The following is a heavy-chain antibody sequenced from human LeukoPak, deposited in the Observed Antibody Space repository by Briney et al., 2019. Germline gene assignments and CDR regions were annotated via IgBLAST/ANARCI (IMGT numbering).Heavy chain of an antibody. CDR2: ISSSSSYI. J-gene: IGHJ6*02. Sequence: GGSLRLSCAASGFTFSSYSMNWVRQAPGKGLEWVSSISSSSSYIYYADSVKGRFTISRDNAKNSLYLQMNSLRAEDTAVYYCARDLYCSGGSCWAGMDVWGQGTTVTVSS. D-gene: IGHD2-15*01. CDR3: ARDLYCSGGSCWAGMDV. CDR1: GFTFSSYS. V-gene: IGHV3-21*01.